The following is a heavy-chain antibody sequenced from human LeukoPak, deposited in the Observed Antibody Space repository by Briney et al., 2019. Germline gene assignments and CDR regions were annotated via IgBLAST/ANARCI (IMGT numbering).Heavy chain of an antibody. CDR1: GASISSYY. V-gene: IGHV4-34*01. Sequence: SETLSLTCTVSGASISSYYWSWIRQPPGKGLEWIGEINHSGSTNYNPSLKSRVTISVDTSKNQFSLKLSSVTAADTAVYYCARKVLEWLPYYYYYYMDVWGKGTTVTVSS. J-gene: IGHJ6*03. D-gene: IGHD3-3*01. CDR2: INHSGST. CDR3: ARKVLEWLPYYYYYYMDV.